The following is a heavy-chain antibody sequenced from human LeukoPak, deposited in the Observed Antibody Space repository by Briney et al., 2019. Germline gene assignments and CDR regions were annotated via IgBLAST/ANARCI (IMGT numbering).Heavy chain of an antibody. J-gene: IGHJ4*02. V-gene: IGHV1-2*02. Sequence: ASVKVSCKASGYTFTGYYMHWVRQAPGQGLEWMGWINPNSGGTNYAQKFQGRVTMTRDTSISTAYMELSRLRSDDTAVYYCARDMQAGIAAGPDYWGQGTLVTVSS. CDR2: INPNSGGT. CDR3: ARDMQAGIAAGPDY. CDR1: GYTFTGYY. D-gene: IGHD6-13*01.